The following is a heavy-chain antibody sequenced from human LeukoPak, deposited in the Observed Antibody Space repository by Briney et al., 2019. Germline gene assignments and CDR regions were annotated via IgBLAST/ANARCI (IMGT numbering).Heavy chain of an antibody. Sequence: PSETLSLTCTVSGASISAYSWSWIRQPPGKGLEWIGCIHYSGNTHCNPSLESRVTLSVDTSKNQFSLKLSSVTTADTAVYYCARHGRESRYFDWLLYYIDHWGQGALVTVSS. J-gene: IGHJ4*02. CDR3: ARHGRESRYFDWLLYYIDH. D-gene: IGHD3-9*01. CDR1: GASISAYS. CDR2: IHYSGNT. V-gene: IGHV4-59*08.